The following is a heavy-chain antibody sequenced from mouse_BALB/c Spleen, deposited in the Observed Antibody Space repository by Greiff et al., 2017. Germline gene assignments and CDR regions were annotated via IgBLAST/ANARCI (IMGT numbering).Heavy chain of an antibody. J-gene: IGHJ1*01. D-gene: IGHD2-1*01. CDR3: ARQGYYGNYDWYFDV. V-gene: IGHV5-9-4*01. CDR1: GFTFSSYA. Sequence: EVQVVESGGGLVKPGGSLKLSCAASGFTFSSYAMSWVRQSPEKRLEWVAEISSGGSYTYYPDTVTGRFTISRDNAKNTLYLEMSSLRSEDTAMYYCARQGYYGNYDWYFDVWGAGTTVTVSS. CDR2: ISSGGSYT.